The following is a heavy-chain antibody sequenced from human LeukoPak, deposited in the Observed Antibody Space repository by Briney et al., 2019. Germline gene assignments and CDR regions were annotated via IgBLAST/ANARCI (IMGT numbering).Heavy chain of an antibody. Sequence: PSETLSLTCAVYGGSFSGYYWSWIRQPPGKGLEWIGEINHSGSTNYNPSLKSRVTISVDTSKNQFSLKLSSVTAADTAVYYCASLVEMATISYDYWGQGTLVTVSS. CDR2: INHSGST. J-gene: IGHJ4*02. CDR1: GGSFSGYY. CDR3: ASLVEMATISYDY. D-gene: IGHD5-24*01. V-gene: IGHV4-34*01.